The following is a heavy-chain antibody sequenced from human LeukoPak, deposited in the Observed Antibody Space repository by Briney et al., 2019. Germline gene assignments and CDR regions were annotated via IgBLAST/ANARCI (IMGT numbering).Heavy chain of an antibody. Sequence: GGSLRLSCAASGFTFSDYYMSWIRQAPGKGLEWVSYISSSGSTMYYADSVKGRFTISRDNAKNSLYLQMNSLRAEDTAVYYCAREGIAASYYYYYGMDVWGQGTTVTVSS. V-gene: IGHV3-11*01. CDR2: ISSSGSTM. CDR3: AREGIAASYYYYYGMDV. D-gene: IGHD6-13*01. CDR1: GFTFSDYY. J-gene: IGHJ6*02.